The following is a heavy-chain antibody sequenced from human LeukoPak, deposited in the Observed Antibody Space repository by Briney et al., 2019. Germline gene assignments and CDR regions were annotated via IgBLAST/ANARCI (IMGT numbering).Heavy chain of an antibody. CDR1: GGSFSGYY. V-gene: IGHV4-4*07. D-gene: IGHD3-10*01. CDR3: ARDSGTTGEVKFDP. J-gene: IGHJ5*02. CDR2: IYGSGST. Sequence: SETLSLTCAVSGGSFSGYYWNWIRQSPGKGLEWIGRIYGSGSTDYNPSLKSRVTMSIDTSKNQFSLNLISVTAADTAVYYCARDSGTTGEVKFDPWGQGTLVTVSS.